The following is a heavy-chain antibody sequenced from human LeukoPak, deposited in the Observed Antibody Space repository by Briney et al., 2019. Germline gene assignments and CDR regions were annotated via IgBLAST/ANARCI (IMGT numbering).Heavy chain of an antibody. Sequence: GASVKVSCKASGYTFTSYDINWVRQATGQGLEWMGIINPSGGSTSYAQKFQGRVTMTRDTSTSTVYMELSSLRSEDTAAYYCARRYCSSTSCYQFTHNWFDPWGQGTLVTVSS. CDR2: INPSGGST. CDR3: ARRYCSSTSCYQFTHNWFDP. CDR1: GYTFTSYD. V-gene: IGHV1-46*01. D-gene: IGHD2-2*01. J-gene: IGHJ5*02.